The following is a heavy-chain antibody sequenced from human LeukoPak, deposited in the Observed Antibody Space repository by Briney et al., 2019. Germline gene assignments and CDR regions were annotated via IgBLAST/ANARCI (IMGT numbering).Heavy chain of an antibody. CDR2: IIPIFGTA. V-gene: IGHV1-69*13. Sequence: ASVKVSCTASGGTFSSYAISWVRQAPGQGLEWMGGIIPIFGTANYAQKFQGRVTITADESTSTAYMELSSLRSDDTAVYYCAREGELVVFDYWGQGTLVTVSS. CDR3: AREGELVVFDY. J-gene: IGHJ4*02. D-gene: IGHD3-16*01. CDR1: GGTFSSYA.